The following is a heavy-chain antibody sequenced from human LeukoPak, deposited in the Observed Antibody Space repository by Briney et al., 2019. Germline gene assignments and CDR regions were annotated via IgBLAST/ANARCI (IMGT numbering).Heavy chain of an antibody. D-gene: IGHD2-8*01. J-gene: IGHJ4*02. CDR3: ARARYHTEMTYFRTVYYFDY. CDR1: GYSISSGYY. CDR2: IYYSGST. Sequence: SETLSLTCTVSGYSISSGYYWGWIRQPPGKGLEWIGTIYYSGSTYYNPSLTSRVTISVDTSKNQISLKLSSVTAADTAVYYCARARYHTEMTYFRTVYYFDYWGQGTLVTVSS. V-gene: IGHV4-38-2*02.